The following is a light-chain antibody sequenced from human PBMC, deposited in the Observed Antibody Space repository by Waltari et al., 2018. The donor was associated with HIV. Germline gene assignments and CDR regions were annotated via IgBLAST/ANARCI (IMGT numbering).Light chain of an antibody. Sequence: EVVLTQSPAILPVSPGERVTLSCRASQSVNSQLAWYQQKVGQAPRLLIHGASSRASGIPARFRGSGSVTDCSLTISSLKSEDFAIYYCQQYDNWPYTFGQGTKLDI. CDR3: QQYDNWPYT. V-gene: IGKV3-15*01. CDR2: GAS. CDR1: QSVNSQ. J-gene: IGKJ2*01.